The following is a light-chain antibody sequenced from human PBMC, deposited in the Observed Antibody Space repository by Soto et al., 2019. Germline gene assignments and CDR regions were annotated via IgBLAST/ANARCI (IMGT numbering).Light chain of an antibody. CDR2: GNT. CDR3: QAYDSSLSGVV. CDR1: SSNIGAGYD. J-gene: IGLJ2*01. Sequence: QSVLTQPPSASGAPGQRVTISCTESSSNIGAGYDEHWYQHLPGTAPKLLIYGNTNRPSGVPDRFSGSKSGTSASLAITGLQAEDEADYYCQAYDSSLSGVVFGGGTKLTVL. V-gene: IGLV1-40*01.